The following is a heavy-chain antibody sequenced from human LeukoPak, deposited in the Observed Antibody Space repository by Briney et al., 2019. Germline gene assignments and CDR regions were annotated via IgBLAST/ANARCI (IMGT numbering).Heavy chain of an antibody. Sequence: PGGSLRLSCATPGFTFVILYMSWVRQAPGRGPEWISYISGNGGDIAYADSVKGRFTISMDNAKSFLYLQMNSLRVEDTAVYHCVRQAGTAGGQWGQGTLIAVSS. V-gene: IGHV3/OR16-9*01. J-gene: IGHJ4*02. CDR3: VRQAGTAGGQ. D-gene: IGHD6-13*01. CDR1: GFTFVILY. CDR2: ISGNGGDI.